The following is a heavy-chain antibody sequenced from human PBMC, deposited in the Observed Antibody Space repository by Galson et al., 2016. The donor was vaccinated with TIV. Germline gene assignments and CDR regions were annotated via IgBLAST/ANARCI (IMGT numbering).Heavy chain of an antibody. CDR2: IYYSGST. V-gene: IGHV4-59*01. D-gene: IGHD1-26*01. CDR3: ARLMLGFHLNYIDV. CDR1: GGSINTYY. J-gene: IGHJ6*03. Sequence: LSLTCTFSGGSINTYYWSWIRQPLGKGLEWIGHIYYSGSTDYNPSLRSRVTISLDTSKNQFSLNLTSVTAADTAVYYCARLMLGFHLNYIDVWGKGTTVIVSS.